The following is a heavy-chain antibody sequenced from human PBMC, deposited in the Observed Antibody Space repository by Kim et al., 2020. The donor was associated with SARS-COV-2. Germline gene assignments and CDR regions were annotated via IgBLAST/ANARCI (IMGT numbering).Heavy chain of an antibody. CDR2: IYYSGST. D-gene: IGHD4-17*01. CDR1: GGSISSFY. Sequence: SETLSLTCTVSGGSISSFYWSWIRQPPGKRLEWIGYIYYSGSTNYNPSLKSRVTISIDTSKNQFSLKLRSVTAADTAVYYCARHDYGDLAPFDYWGQGTLVTVSS. V-gene: IGHV4-59*08. CDR3: ARHDYGDLAPFDY. J-gene: IGHJ4*02.